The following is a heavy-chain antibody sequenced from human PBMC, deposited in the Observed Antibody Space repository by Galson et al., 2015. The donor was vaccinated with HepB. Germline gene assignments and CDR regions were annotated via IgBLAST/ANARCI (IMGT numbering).Heavy chain of an antibody. CDR2: IYPGDSDT. D-gene: IGHD6-19*01. CDR1: GYSFTSYW. Sequence: QSGAEVKKPGESLKISCKGSGYSFTSYWIGWVRQMPGKGLEWMGIIYPGDSDTRYSPSFQGQVTISADKSISTAYLQWSSLKASDTAMYYCARQASSGWHFPTPLDYWGQGTLVTVSS. J-gene: IGHJ4*02. CDR3: ARQASSGWHFPTPLDY. V-gene: IGHV5-51*01.